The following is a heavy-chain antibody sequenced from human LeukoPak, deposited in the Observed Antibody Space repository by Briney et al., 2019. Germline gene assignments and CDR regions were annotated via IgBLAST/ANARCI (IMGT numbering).Heavy chain of an antibody. CDR2: IGWHSYSI. V-gene: IGHV3-9*01. CDR1: GFTFDDYT. CDR3: AKDRLPYYYYDMDV. Sequence: GGSLRLSCAASGFTFDDYTMHWVRQAPGKGLEWVSGIGWHSYSIGYADSVKGRFTISRDNAKNSLYLQMNSLRPEDTALYYCAKDRLPYYYYDMDVWGQGTTVTVSS. J-gene: IGHJ6*02.